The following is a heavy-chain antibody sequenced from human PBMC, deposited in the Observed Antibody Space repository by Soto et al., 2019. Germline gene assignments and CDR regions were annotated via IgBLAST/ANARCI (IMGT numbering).Heavy chain of an antibody. D-gene: IGHD2-15*01. CDR1: GFTFSSYA. CDR2: ISGSGGST. J-gene: IGHJ4*02. Sequence: EVQLLESGGGLVQPGGSLRLSCAASGFTFSSYAMSWVRQAPGKGLEWVSAISGSGGSTYYADSVKGRFTISRDTSKNTLYLQMNSLRAEDTAVYYCAKGLVVVAALTYYFDYWGQGTLVTVSS. CDR3: AKGLVVVAALTYYFDY. V-gene: IGHV3-23*01.